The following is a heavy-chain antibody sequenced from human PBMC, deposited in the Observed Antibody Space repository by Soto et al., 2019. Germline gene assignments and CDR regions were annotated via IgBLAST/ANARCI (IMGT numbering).Heavy chain of an antibody. CDR1: GFTFSNAW. J-gene: IGHJ6*02. CDR2: IKSKTDGGTT. V-gene: IGHV3-15*07. D-gene: IGHD3-3*01. Sequence: GSLRLSCAASGFTFSNAWMNWVRQAPGKGLEWVGRIKSKTDGGTTYYAAPVNGRFTISRDDSKNTLYLQMNSLKTEDTAVYYCTTYYDFWSGYYTKVWDYYGMDVWGQGTTVTV. CDR3: TTYYDFWSGYYTKVWDYYGMDV.